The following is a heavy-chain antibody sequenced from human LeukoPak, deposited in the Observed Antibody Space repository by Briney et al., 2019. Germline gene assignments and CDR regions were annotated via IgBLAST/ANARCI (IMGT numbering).Heavy chain of an antibody. CDR2: ISSSSSYI. V-gene: IGHV3-21*01. D-gene: IGHD4-17*01. J-gene: IGHJ1*01. Sequence: GGSLRLSCAASGFTVSSDSMNWVRQAPGKGLEWVSSISSSSSYIYYADSVKGRFTISRDNAKNSLYLQMNSLRAEDTAVYYCAVDYGDYEYFQHWGQGTLVTVSS. CDR1: GFTVSSDS. CDR3: AVDYGDYEYFQH.